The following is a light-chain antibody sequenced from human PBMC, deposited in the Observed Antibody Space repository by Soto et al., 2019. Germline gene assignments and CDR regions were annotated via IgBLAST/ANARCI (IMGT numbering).Light chain of an antibody. Sequence: QSVLTQPASVSGSPGQSITISCTGTSSDVGSYNFVSWYQQHPGKAPKVMIYEGSKRPSGVSNRFSGSKSGNTASLTISGLQAEDEADYYCCSYAGSSTCVFGTGTKVTVL. CDR1: SSDVGSYNF. CDR2: EGS. V-gene: IGLV2-23*01. CDR3: CSYAGSSTCV. J-gene: IGLJ1*01.